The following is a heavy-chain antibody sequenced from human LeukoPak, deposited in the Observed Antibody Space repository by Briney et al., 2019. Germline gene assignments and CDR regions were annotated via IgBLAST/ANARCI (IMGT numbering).Heavy chain of an antibody. CDR2: MRYDGTNK. CDR1: GFTFSTYG. J-gene: IGHJ3*02. D-gene: IGHD1-26*01. Sequence: PGGSLRLSCAASGFTFSTYGMHWVRQAPGKGLEWVAFMRYDGTNKYYADSVKGRFTISGDNSKTTLYLQMNSLGAEDTAVYYCAKESGDHFEAFDIWGQGTMVTVSS. CDR3: AKESGDHFEAFDI. V-gene: IGHV3-30*02.